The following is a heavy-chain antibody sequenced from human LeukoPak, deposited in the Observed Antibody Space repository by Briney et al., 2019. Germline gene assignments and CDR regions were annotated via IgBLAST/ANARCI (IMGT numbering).Heavy chain of an antibody. CDR3: AELGITMIGGV. J-gene: IGHJ6*04. Sequence: GGSLRLSCAASGFTFSSYTMNWVRQAPGKGLEWVSSISSSSSDIYYVHSVKGRFTISRDNAKNSLYLQMNSLRAEDTAVYYCAELGITMIGGVWGKGTTVTISS. V-gene: IGHV3-21*01. CDR2: ISSSSSDI. CDR1: GFTFSSYT. D-gene: IGHD3-10*02.